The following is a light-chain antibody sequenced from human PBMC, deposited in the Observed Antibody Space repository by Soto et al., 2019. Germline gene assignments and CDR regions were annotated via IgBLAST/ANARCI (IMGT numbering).Light chain of an antibody. CDR2: KAS. CDR1: QSISSW. CDR3: QQYNSSMYT. J-gene: IGKJ2*01. Sequence: DIQMTQSPSTLSASVGDRVTITCRASQSISSWLAWYQQKPGKAPKLLIYKASSLESGVPSRFSGSGSGTEFTLTISSLQPDDFATYYCQQYNSSMYTFCQGTKLEIK. V-gene: IGKV1-5*03.